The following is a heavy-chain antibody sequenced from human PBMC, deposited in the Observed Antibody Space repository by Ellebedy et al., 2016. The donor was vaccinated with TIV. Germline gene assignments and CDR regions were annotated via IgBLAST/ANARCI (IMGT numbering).Heavy chain of an antibody. D-gene: IGHD6-13*01. CDR1: GDSISSILYY. CDR2: IFYSGST. Sequence: MPSETLSLTCTVSGDSISSILYYWGWIRQPPGKGLEWLGSIFYSGSTYYKPSLKSRVTISVDTSKNQFSLTLSSVTSADTAVYYCARLRAGGGSSWYFDFWGQGTLVTVSS. J-gene: IGHJ4*02. CDR3: ARLRAGGGSSWYFDF. V-gene: IGHV4-39*01.